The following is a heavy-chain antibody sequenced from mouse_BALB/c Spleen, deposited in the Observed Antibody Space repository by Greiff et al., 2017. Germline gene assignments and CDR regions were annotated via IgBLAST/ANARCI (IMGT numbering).Heavy chain of an antibody. CDR2: IYPGGGYT. J-gene: IGHJ4*01. CDR3: ARSSYYGYPYAMDY. CDR1: GYTFTNYW. D-gene: IGHD2-2*01. Sequence: QVQLQQSGAELVRPGTSVKISCKASGYTFTNYWLGWVKQRPGHGLEWIGDIYPGGGYTNYNEKFKGKATLTADTSSSTAYMQLSSLTSEDSAVYFCARSSYYGYPYAMDYWGQGTSVTVSS. V-gene: IGHV1-63*02.